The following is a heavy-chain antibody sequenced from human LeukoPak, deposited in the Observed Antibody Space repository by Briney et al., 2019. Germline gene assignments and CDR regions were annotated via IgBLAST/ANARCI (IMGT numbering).Heavy chain of an antibody. D-gene: IGHD3-10*01. V-gene: IGHV4-34*01. CDR1: GGSFSGYF. CDR2: INHSGST. CDR3: AVYGSGNHSLFDY. J-gene: IGHJ4*02. Sequence: SETLSLTCTVYGGSFSGYFWSWIRQPPGKGLEWIGEINHSGSTNYNPSLKSRVTISVDTSKNQFSLKLTSVTAADTAVYYRAVYGSGNHSLFDYWGQGTLVTVSS.